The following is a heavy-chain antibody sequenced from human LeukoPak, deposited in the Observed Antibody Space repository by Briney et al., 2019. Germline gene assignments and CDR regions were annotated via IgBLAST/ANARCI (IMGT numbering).Heavy chain of an antibody. Sequence: SETLSLTCTVSGGSISSSSYYWGWIRQPPGKGLEWIGSIYYSGSTYYNPSLKSRVTISVDTSKNQFSLKLSSVTAADTAVYYCARRRRAPRILIMGATRSGYWGQGTLVTVSS. CDR2: IYYSGST. V-gene: IGHV4-39*01. D-gene: IGHD1-26*01. CDR3: ARRRRAPRILIMGATRSGY. CDR1: GGSISSSSYY. J-gene: IGHJ4*02.